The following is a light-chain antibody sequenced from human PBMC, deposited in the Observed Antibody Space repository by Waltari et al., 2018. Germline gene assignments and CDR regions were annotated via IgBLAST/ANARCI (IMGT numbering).Light chain of an antibody. CDR2: LGS. V-gene: IGKV2-28*01. CDR1: QSLLHSNGNNY. J-gene: IGKJ1*01. Sequence: DIVVTQSPLSLPVTPGEPASISCRSSQSLLHSNGNNYLAWYLQKQGQSPQLLIYLGSNRASGVPDRFSGSGSGTDFTLKISRVEAEDVGVYYCMQSLQALWTFGQGTKVEIK. CDR3: MQSLQALWT.